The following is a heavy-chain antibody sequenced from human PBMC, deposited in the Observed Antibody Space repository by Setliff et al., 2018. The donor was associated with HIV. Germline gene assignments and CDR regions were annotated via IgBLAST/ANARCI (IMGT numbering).Heavy chain of an antibody. J-gene: IGHJ3*02. Sequence: GGSLRLSCAASGFSFSSYWMSWVRQAPGKGLEWVANVKQDGREKYYVDSVKGRFTISRDNAKNSLYLQMNSLRAEDTALYYCARVKGYAFDIWGQGTMVTVSS. CDR2: VKQDGREK. D-gene: IGHD2-15*01. CDR1: GFSFSSYW. CDR3: ARVKGYAFDI. V-gene: IGHV3-7*03.